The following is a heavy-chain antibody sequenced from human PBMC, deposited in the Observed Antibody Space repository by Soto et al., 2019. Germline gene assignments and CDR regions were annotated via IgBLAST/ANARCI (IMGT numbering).Heavy chain of an antibody. CDR3: ARGVQSSTRPGSHYYYMDV. CDR1: GFTFSSYA. CDR2: ISSNGGST. Sequence: GGSLRLSCAASGFTFSSYAMHWVRQAPGKGLEYVSAISSNGGSTYYANSVKGRFTISRDNSKNTLYLQMGSLRAEDMAVYYCARGVQSSTRPGSHYYYMDVWGKGTTVTVSS. D-gene: IGHD6-13*01. V-gene: IGHV3-64*01. J-gene: IGHJ6*03.